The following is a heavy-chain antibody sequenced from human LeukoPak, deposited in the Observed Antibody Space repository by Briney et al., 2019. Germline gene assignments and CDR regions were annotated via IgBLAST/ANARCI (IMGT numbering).Heavy chain of an antibody. V-gene: IGHV3-30*02. D-gene: IGHD2-2*01. Sequence: GGSLTLSCAASGFIFSSYGMHWVRQAPGKGLEWVALIRSDGSKTYYADSVESRFTISRDNSKNTLYLQMYSLGADDTAVYYCAKRYCSSASCRSGMDVWGQGTTVTVSS. CDR1: GFIFSSYG. CDR2: IRSDGSKT. CDR3: AKRYCSSASCRSGMDV. J-gene: IGHJ6*02.